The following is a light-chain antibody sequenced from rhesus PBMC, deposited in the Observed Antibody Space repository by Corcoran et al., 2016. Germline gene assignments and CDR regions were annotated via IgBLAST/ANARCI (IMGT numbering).Light chain of an antibody. V-gene: IGLV7-76*01. CDR3: FLFDGGIHI. J-gene: IGLJ1*01. CDR2: NVN. Sequence: QAVVTQEPSMTVSPGGTVTLTCGSSTGAVTSGNYPNWFQQKPGQVPRGLIYNVNFTPSWTPARFSGSLAGGKAVLTLSGVPPEEESDYYCFLFDGGIHIFGPGTRLTVL. CDR1: TGAVTSGNY.